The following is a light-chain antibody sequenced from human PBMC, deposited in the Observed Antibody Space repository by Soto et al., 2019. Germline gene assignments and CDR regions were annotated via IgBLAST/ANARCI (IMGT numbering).Light chain of an antibody. CDR1: QNIVNW. Sequence: DIQMTQSPSTLSASVGDRVTITCRASQNIVNWLAWFQQKPGKAPTLLIFDASTLQSGVPSRFRGSGSGTEFTLTISSLQPDDFSTYFCQQYKSYSCTFGQGTKLEIK. V-gene: IGKV1-5*01. CDR3: QQYKSYSCT. J-gene: IGKJ2*02. CDR2: DAS.